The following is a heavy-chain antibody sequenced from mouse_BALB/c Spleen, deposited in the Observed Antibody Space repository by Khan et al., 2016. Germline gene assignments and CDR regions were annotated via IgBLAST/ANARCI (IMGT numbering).Heavy chain of an antibody. V-gene: IGHV3-2*02. Sequence: EVQLQESGPGLVKPSQSLSLTCTVTGYSITSDYAWNWIRQFPGNKLEWMGYISYSGSTSYNPSLKSRISITRDTSKNQFFLQLNSVTTEDTATYYCARRDYYGLFDYWGQGTTLAVSP. CDR1: GYSITSDYA. CDR3: ARRDYYGLFDY. D-gene: IGHD1-1*01. J-gene: IGHJ2*01. CDR2: ISYSGST.